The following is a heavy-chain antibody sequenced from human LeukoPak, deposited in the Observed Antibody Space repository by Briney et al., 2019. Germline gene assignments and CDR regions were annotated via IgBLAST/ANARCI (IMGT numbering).Heavy chain of an antibody. V-gene: IGHV4-59*01. J-gene: IGHJ4*02. CDR2: IHYSGST. CDR1: GGSISSDY. Sequence: LETLSLTCTVSGGSISSDYWTWIRQPPGKGLEWIAYIHYSGSTSYNPSLKSRVTISADRSKNQFSLKLSSVTAAGTAVYYCAREEGSGIDYWGQGALVTVSS. CDR3: AREEGSGIDY. D-gene: IGHD3-10*01.